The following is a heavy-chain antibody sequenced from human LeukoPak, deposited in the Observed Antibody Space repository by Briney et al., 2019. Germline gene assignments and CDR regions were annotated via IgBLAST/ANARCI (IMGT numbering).Heavy chain of an antibody. CDR1: GFTFSSYW. Sequence: GGSLRLSCAASGFTFSSYWMSWVRQAPGKGLEWVAVISYDGSNKYYADSVKGRFTISRDNSKNTLYLQMNSLRAEDTAVYYCAKDSTVTNDYWGQGTLVTVSS. CDR2: ISYDGSNK. CDR3: AKDSTVTNDY. J-gene: IGHJ4*02. D-gene: IGHD4-17*01. V-gene: IGHV3-30*18.